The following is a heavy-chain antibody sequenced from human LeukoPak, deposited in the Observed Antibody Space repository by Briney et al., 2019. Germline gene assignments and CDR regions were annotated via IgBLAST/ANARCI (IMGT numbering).Heavy chain of an antibody. CDR2: FNPSGSST. CDR3: ARAGENYYDFYY. V-gene: IGHV1-46*01. CDR1: GYTFTSFY. J-gene: IGHJ4*02. D-gene: IGHD1-26*01. Sequence: ASVKVSCTASGYTFTSFYMHWVRQAPGQGLEWMGIFNPSGSSTTYAQKFQGRVTMTRDTSTSIVYMELSSLGSEDTAVYYCARAGENYYDFYYWGQGTLVTVSS.